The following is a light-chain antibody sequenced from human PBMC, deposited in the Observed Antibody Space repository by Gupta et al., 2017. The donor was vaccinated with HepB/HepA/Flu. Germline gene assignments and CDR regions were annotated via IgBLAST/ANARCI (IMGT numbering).Light chain of an antibody. CDR3: NQDRQMCT. CDR2: SCS. CDR1: QSLLHANGYDY. Sequence: DIVLTQSPLSLPVTPGDSASISCRSSQSLLHANGYDYVDWYLQKPGQSPQLIIYSCSMRACGVPDMFSGSGSGTYFTLKSSQREADYVGVYYCNQDRQMCTFGQGTKVEIK. J-gene: IGKJ1*01. V-gene: IGKV2-28*01.